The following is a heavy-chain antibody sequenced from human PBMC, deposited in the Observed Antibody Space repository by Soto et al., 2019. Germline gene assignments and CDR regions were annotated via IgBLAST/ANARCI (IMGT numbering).Heavy chain of an antibody. V-gene: IGHV1-69*01. Sequence: QVQLVQSGAEVKKPGSSAKVSCKASGGTFNTYAITWVRQAPGQGFEWMGGVIPLFNTPDYAQKFQGRLTNTADESTSTVYLELSGLSSEDTAVYFFALASKWELLGYFYGMDVWGQGTTVTVSS. J-gene: IGHJ6*02. CDR1: GGTFNTYA. CDR2: VIPLFNTP. CDR3: ALASKWELLGYFYGMDV. D-gene: IGHD1-26*01.